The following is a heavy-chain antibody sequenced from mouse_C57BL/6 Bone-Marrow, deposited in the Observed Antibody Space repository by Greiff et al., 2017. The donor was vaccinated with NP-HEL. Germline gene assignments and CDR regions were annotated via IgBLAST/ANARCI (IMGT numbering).Heavy chain of an antibody. V-gene: IGHV1-50*01. CDR3: ARRRGTYYSNY. Sequence: QVQLQQPGAELVKPGASVKLSCKASGYTFTSYWMQWVKQRPGQGLEWIGEIDPSDSYTNYNQKFKGKATLTVDTSSSTAYMQLSSLTSEDSAVYYCARRRGTYYSNYWGQGTTLTVSS. D-gene: IGHD2-5*01. CDR2: IDPSDSYT. J-gene: IGHJ2*01. CDR1: GYTFTSYW.